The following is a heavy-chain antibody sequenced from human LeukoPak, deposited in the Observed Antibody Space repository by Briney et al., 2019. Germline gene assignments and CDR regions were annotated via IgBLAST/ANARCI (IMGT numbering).Heavy chain of an antibody. CDR1: GGSFSGYY. J-gene: IGHJ6*03. D-gene: IGHD3-22*01. CDR3: ARGTHYYDSSGYYYEYYYYMDV. V-gene: IGHV4-34*01. Sequence: PSETLSLTCAVYGGSFSGYYWSWIRQPPGKGLEWIGEINHSGSTNYNPSLKSRVTISVDTSKNQFSLKLSSVTAADTAVYSCARGTHYYDSSGYYYEYYYYMDVWGKGTTVTVSS. CDR2: INHSGST.